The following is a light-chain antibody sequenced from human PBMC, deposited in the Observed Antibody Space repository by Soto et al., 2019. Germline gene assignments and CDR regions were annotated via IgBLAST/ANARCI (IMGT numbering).Light chain of an antibody. V-gene: IGKV3D-15*01. CDR3: QHYNDWPPAFT. CDR2: GAS. Sequence: EILMTQSPATLSVSPGERATLSGRASQSLNRNLAWYQQKPGQAPRLIIYGASTRASGIPARFSGSGSGTDFTLTITSLQSEDFALYYCQHYNDWPPAFTFGPGTKVDL. J-gene: IGKJ3*01. CDR1: QSLNRN.